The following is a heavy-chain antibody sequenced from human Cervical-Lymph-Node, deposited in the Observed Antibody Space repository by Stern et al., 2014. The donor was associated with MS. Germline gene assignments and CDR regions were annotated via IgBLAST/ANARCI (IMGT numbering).Heavy chain of an antibody. CDR3: ASKEYSSHVNDY. CDR2: TYYSGST. CDR1: GGSISSSSYY. V-gene: IGHV4-39*01. Sequence: QVQLQESGPGLVKPSETLSLTCTVSGGSISSSSYYWGWIRQPPGKGLEWIGSTYYSGSTYYNPSLKSRVTISVAPSQHRFSLKRSSVTAADTAVYYCASKEYSSHVNDYWGQGTLVTVSS. J-gene: IGHJ4*02. D-gene: IGHD6-6*01.